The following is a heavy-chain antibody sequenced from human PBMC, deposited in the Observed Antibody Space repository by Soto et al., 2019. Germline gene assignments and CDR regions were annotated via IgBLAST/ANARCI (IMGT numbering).Heavy chain of an antibody. J-gene: IGHJ4*02. D-gene: IGHD3-10*01. CDR1: GFIFSGYH. CDR3: ARGGSDFDY. CDR2: IGTSDRYT. Sequence: QVQLVESGGGLVKPGGSLRLSCAASGFIFSGYHMSWIRQAPGKGLEWVSHIGTSDRYTNYADSVRGRFTISRDNAKTSLYLQMNSLRADDTAVYYCARGGSDFDYWGQGTLVTVSS. V-gene: IGHV3-11*06.